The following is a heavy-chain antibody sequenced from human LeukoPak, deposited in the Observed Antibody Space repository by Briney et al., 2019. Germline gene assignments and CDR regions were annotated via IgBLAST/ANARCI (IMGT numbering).Heavy chain of an antibody. CDR3: ARSGGIAAAGSHGAHYYYYGMDV. J-gene: IGHJ6*04. CDR1: GFTFSSYE. Sequence: GGSLRLSCAASGFTFSSYEMNWVRQAPGKGLEWVAVISYDGSNKYYADSVKGRFTISRDNSKNTLYLQMNSLRAEDTAVYYCARSGGIAAAGSHGAHYYYYGMDVWGKGTTVTVSS. CDR2: ISYDGSNK. D-gene: IGHD6-13*01. V-gene: IGHV3-30*04.